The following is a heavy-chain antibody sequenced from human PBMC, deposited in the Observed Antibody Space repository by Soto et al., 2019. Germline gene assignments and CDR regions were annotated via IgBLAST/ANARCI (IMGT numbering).Heavy chain of an antibody. J-gene: IGHJ3*02. CDR1: GYTFTNHG. CDR2: INPYNANV. V-gene: IGHV1-18*04. Sequence: QVQLVQSGAEVKKPGASVKVSCKTSGYTFTNHGINWVRQAPGQGLEWMGWINPYNANVNYAQKLQGRVTMTTDTSTSTAYMGLRRLTSDDTAGYFCARNRVAGIWGDAFDIWGQGTMVTVSS. CDR3: ARNRVAGIWGDAFDI. D-gene: IGHD3-16*01.